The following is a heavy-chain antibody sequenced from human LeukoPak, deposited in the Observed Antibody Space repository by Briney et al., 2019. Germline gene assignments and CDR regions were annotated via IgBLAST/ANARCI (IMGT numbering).Heavy chain of an antibody. J-gene: IGHJ4*02. CDR1: GFTFSSYW. CDR2: IKQDGSEK. Sequence: PGGSLRLSCAASGFTFSSYWMSCVRQAPGKGLEWVANIKQDGSEKYYVDSVKGRFTISRDNAKNSLYLQMNSLRAEDTAVYYCARDHTIAAADYWGQGTLVTVSS. D-gene: IGHD6-13*01. CDR3: ARDHTIAAADY. V-gene: IGHV3-7*03.